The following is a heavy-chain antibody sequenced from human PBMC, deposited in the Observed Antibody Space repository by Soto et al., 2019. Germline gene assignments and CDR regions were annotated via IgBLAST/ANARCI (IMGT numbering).Heavy chain of an antibody. Sequence: VGSLRLSCVASGFTFRDYGMHWVRQAPGKGLEWVAGISHHGLKEHYADSVKGRFTISRDNSKKTVYLQLNSLRGDDTAVYYCAKDWVGGSNKYYFEYWGQGTLVTGSS. CDR3: AKDWVGGSNKYYFEY. J-gene: IGHJ4*02. V-gene: IGHV3-30*18. CDR1: GFTFRDYG. D-gene: IGHD1-26*01. CDR2: ISHHGLKE.